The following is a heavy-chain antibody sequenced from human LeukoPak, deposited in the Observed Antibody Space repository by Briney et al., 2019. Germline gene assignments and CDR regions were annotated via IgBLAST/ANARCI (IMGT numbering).Heavy chain of an antibody. Sequence: NPSESLSLTCAVYGGSFSGYYWSWIRQPPGKGLEWIGEINHSGSTNYNPSLKSRVTISVDTSKNQFSLKLSSVTAADTAVYYCARCLTGTTHALDPRGQGTLVTVSS. J-gene: IGHJ5*02. CDR3: ARCLTGTTHALDP. V-gene: IGHV4-34*01. CDR1: GGSFSGYY. D-gene: IGHD1-7*01. CDR2: INHSGST.